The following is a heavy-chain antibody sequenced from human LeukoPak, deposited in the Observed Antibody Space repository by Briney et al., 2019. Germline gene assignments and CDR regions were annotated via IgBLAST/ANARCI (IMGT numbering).Heavy chain of an antibody. Sequence: NPSATLSLTCTVSGGSISSYYWSWIRQPPGKGLEWIGYIYYSGSTNYNPSLKSRVTISVDTSKNQFSLKLSSVTAADTAVYYCARQGRGTNWFDPWGQGTLVTVSS. V-gene: IGHV4-59*08. CDR2: IYYSGST. D-gene: IGHD1-26*01. CDR1: GGSISSYY. J-gene: IGHJ5*02. CDR3: ARQGRGTNWFDP.